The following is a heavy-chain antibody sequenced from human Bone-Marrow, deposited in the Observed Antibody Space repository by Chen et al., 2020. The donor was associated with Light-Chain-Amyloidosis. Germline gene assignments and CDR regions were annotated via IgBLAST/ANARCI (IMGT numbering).Heavy chain of an antibody. CDR3: ARVPRVLAAHALDI. CDR1: GGTFSSFP. J-gene: IGHJ3*02. CDR2: VIPILDTP. V-gene: IGHV1-69*01. Sequence: QVQLVQSGAEVKKPGSSVKVSCRPSGGTFSSFPIIWVRQAPGQGLEWVGGVIPILDTPTYAQKFQCRVTITADDSTSTVYMELRSLTSVDTAVYFCARVPRVLAAHALDIWGQGTIVSVSS. D-gene: IGHD2-15*01.